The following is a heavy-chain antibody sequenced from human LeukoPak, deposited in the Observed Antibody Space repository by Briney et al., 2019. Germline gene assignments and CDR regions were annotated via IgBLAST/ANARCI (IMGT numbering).Heavy chain of an antibody. V-gene: IGHV3-48*03. J-gene: IGHJ4*02. CDR1: GFTFSEYE. Sequence: GGSLRLSCTASGFTFSEYEMNWVRQAPGKGLEWLSHISISGTTIYYADSVKGRFTISRDNAKNSLYLQMNSLRAEDTAVYYCARPYYFSSGSLPYWGQGTLVTVSS. CDR3: ARPYYFSSGSLPY. CDR2: ISISGTTI. D-gene: IGHD3-10*01.